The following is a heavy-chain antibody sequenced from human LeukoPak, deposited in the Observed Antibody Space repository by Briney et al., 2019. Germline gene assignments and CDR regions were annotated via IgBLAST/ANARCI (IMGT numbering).Heavy chain of an antibody. Sequence: GGSLRLSCAASGFTFDDYAMHWVRQAPGKGLEWVSGISWNSGSIGYADSVKGRFTISRDNAKNSLYLQMNRLRAEDTALYYCAKDPGSGAPGDYWGQGTLVTVSS. CDR3: AKDPGSGAPGDY. CDR2: ISWNSGSI. J-gene: IGHJ4*02. D-gene: IGHD6-19*01. CDR1: GFTFDDYA. V-gene: IGHV3-9*01.